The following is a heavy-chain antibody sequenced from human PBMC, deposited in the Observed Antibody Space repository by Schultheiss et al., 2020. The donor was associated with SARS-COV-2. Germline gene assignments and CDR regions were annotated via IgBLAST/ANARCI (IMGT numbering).Heavy chain of an antibody. Sequence: GGSLRLSCSASGFTFSSYAMHWVRQAPGKGLEWVAVIWYDGSNKYYADSVKGRFTISRDNSKNTLYLQMNSLRAEDTAVYYCARRGLRITMVRGVITPFDYWGQGTLVTVSS. J-gene: IGHJ4*02. CDR1: GFTFSSYA. CDR2: IWYDGSNK. CDR3: ARRGLRITMVRGVITPFDY. V-gene: IGHV3-33*08. D-gene: IGHD3-10*01.